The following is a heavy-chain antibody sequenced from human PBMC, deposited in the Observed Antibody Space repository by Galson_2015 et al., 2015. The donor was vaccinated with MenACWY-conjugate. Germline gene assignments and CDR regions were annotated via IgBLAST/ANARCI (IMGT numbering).Heavy chain of an antibody. CDR1: GFTFDDYA. CDR3: AKLSTGGGA. CDR2: ISWNGGTI. Sequence: SLRLSCAASGFTFDDYAMHWVRQAPGKGLEWVSGISWNGGTIGYADSVKGRFTISRDNAKNSLYLQMNSLRAEDTALYYCAKLSTGGGAWGQGTLVTVSS. D-gene: IGHD1-14*01. J-gene: IGHJ5*02. V-gene: IGHV3-9*01.